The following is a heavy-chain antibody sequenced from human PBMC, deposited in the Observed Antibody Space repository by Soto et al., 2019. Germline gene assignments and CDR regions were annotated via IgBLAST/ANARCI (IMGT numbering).Heavy chain of an antibody. V-gene: IGHV1-46*03. CDR3: ARAPVYCGGDCYSFDS. CDR2: INPSGGST. J-gene: IGHJ4*02. CDR1: GYTFTSYY. D-gene: IGHD2-21*01. Sequence: ASVKVSCKASGYTFTSYYMHWVRQAPGQGLEWMGIINPSGGSTSYAQKFQGRVTMTRDTSTSTVYMELSSLRSEDTAVYYCARAPVYCGGDCYSFDSWGQGPLVTVSS.